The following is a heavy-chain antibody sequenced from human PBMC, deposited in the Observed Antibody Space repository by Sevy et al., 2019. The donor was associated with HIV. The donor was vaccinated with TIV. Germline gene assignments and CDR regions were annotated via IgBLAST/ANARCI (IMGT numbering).Heavy chain of an antibody. CDR1: GFTFSSYG. CDR2: IWYDGSNK. J-gene: IGHJ6*02. CDR3: ARGVAAVPGYYYGMDV. Sequence: GGSLRLSCAASGFTFSSYGMHWVRQAPGKGLEWVAVIWYDGSNKYYADSVKGRFTISRDNSKNTFHLQMSSLRLEDTGVYYCARGVAAVPGYYYGMDVWGQGTTVTVSS. D-gene: IGHD2-2*01. V-gene: IGHV3-33*01.